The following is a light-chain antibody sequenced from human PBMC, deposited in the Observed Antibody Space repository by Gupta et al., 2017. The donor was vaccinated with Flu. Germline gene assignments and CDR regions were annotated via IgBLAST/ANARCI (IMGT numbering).Light chain of an antibody. CDR2: GAS. CDR1: QSVFNSY. Sequence: TLSFSPGERATLSCRASQSVFNSYLAWYRQKPGQAPRLRIYGASSRATGIPDRFSGSGSGTDFTLTISRLEPEDFAVYYCHQYGGSPPITFGQGTRLEIK. V-gene: IGKV3-20*01. CDR3: HQYGGSPPIT. J-gene: IGKJ5*01.